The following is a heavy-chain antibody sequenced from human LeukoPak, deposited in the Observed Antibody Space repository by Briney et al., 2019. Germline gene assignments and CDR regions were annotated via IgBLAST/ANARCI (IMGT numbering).Heavy chain of an antibody. CDR1: GVTFSSYD. D-gene: IGHD5/OR15-5a*01. V-gene: IGHV3-48*03. J-gene: IGHJ1*01. CDR3: AVSPRTPVSA. CDR2: ISNTGGGM. Sequence: PGGSLRLSCAASGVTFSSYDMNWVRQAPGKGLEWVSGISNTGGGMTYADSVKGRFTISRDNAKNSIYLQMNSLRSEDTAVYHCAVSPRTPVSAWGQGTLVTVSS.